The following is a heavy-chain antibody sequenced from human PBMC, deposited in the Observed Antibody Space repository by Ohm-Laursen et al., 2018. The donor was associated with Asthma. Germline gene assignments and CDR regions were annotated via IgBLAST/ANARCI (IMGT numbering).Heavy chain of an antibody. CDR2: ISSNSDYI. D-gene: IGHD3-3*01. Sequence: SLRLSCAASGFTFSYYSMIWVRQAPGTGLEWVSAISSNSDYIFYADSVKGRFTISRDNAKNSLYLQMNSLRPDDTAVYYCARDVMEWYLPAFDFWGQGTLVTVSS. V-gene: IGHV3-21*01. CDR1: GFTFSYYS. J-gene: IGHJ4*02. CDR3: ARDVMEWYLPAFDF.